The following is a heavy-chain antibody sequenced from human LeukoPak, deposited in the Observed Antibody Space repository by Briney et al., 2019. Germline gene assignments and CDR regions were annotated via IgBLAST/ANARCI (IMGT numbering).Heavy chain of an antibody. D-gene: IGHD3-22*01. V-gene: IGHV3-48*04. CDR3: ARDDYNGGGSY. J-gene: IGHJ4*02. Sequence: GGSLRLSCAASGGTFNSDDRNWVRQAPGRGREWVSYISSSSGTRYYAPSVTAPFTISRDNAKNSLYLYMNSLRVDDTAVYYCARDDYNGGGSYWGQGILVTVSS. CDR1: GGTFNSDD. CDR2: ISSSSGTR.